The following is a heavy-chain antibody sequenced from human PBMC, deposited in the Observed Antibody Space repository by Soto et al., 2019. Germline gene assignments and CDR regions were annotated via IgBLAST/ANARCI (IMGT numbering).Heavy chain of an antibody. Sequence: GGSLRLSCAASGSTFSSYGMHWVRQAPGKGLEWVAVIWYDGSNKYYADSVKGRFTISRDNSKNTLYLQMNSLRAEDTAVYYCARDWGSSGWYVGYWGQGTLVTVSS. CDR1: GSTFSSYG. CDR3: ARDWGSSGWYVGY. J-gene: IGHJ4*02. V-gene: IGHV3-33*01. D-gene: IGHD6-19*01. CDR2: IWYDGSNK.